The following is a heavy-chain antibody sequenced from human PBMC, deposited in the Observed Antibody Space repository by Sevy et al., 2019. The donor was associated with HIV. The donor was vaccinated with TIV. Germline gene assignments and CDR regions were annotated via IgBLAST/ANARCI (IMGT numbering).Heavy chain of an antibody. Sequence: GGSLRLSCAASGFTFSSYDMHWVRQAPGKGLEWVAFIRYDGSNKYYADSVKGRFTISRDNSKNTLYLQMNSLRAEDTAVYYCAKEFVATANPREGVLDYWGQGTLVTVSS. CDR3: AKEFVATANPREGVLDY. J-gene: IGHJ4*02. CDR1: GFTFSSYD. CDR2: IRYDGSNK. V-gene: IGHV3-30*02. D-gene: IGHD5-12*01.